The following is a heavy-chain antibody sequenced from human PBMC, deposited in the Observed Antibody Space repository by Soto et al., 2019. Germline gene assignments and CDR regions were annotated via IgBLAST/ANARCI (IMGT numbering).Heavy chain of an antibody. V-gene: IGHV3-53*01. D-gene: IGHD3-9*01. CDR3: AKEYSDFLTAFYGPLNIYYYYSGMDV. CDR2: LYSGGSA. CDR1: GFIVNSNN. J-gene: IGHJ6*02. Sequence: PGGSLRLSCAASGFIVNSNNMVWVRQAPGKGLEWVSLLYSGGSAYYGDSVKGRFTISRDNSENTLYLQMNSLRAEDTAVYYCAKEYSDFLTAFYGPLNIYYYYSGMDVWGQGTTVTVSS.